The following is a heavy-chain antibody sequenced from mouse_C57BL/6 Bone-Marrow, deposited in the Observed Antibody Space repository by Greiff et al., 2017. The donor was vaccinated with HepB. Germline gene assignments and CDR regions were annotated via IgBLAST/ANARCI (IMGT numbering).Heavy chain of an antibody. D-gene: IGHD2-14*01. CDR2: IHPNSGST. CDR3: ATGGYYDAMDY. Sequence: QVQLQQPGAELLKPGASVKLSCKASGYTFTSYWMHWVKQRPGQGLEWIGMIHPNSGSTNYNEKFKSKATLTVDKSSSTAYMQLSSLTSEDSAVYYCATGGYYDAMDYWGQGTSVTVSS. CDR1: GYTFTSYW. J-gene: IGHJ4*01. V-gene: IGHV1-64*01.